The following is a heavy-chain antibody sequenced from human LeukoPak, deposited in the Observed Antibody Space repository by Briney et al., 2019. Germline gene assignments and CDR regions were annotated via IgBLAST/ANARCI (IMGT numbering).Heavy chain of an antibody. Sequence: GSSVKVSCKASGGTFSSYAISWVRQAPGQGLEWMGRIIPILDMANYAQKFQGRVTITADTSTSTAYMELSSLTSEDTAVYYCARAQGDASSWDYWGQGTLVTVSS. V-gene: IGHV1-69*04. CDR3: ARAQGDASSWDY. D-gene: IGHD6-13*01. J-gene: IGHJ4*02. CDR2: IIPILDMA. CDR1: GGTFSSYA.